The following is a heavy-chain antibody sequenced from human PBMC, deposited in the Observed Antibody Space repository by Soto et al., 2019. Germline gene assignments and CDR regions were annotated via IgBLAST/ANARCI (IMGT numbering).Heavy chain of an antibody. Sequence: GGSLRLSCAASGFTFSSYEMNWVRQAPGKGLEWVSYISSSGSTIYYADSVKGRFTISRDSAKNSLYLQMNSLRAEDTAVYYCARDLYYYDSSGYPDAFDIWGQGTMVTVSS. CDR3: ARDLYYYDSSGYPDAFDI. V-gene: IGHV3-48*03. J-gene: IGHJ3*02. CDR2: ISSSGSTI. CDR1: GFTFSSYE. D-gene: IGHD3-22*01.